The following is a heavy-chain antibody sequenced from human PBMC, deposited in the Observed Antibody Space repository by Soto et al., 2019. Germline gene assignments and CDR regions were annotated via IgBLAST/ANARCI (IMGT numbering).Heavy chain of an antibody. Sequence: LSLTCTVSGGSISSGGYSWTWIRQSPGKGLEWIGYTYQSGSAYYNPSLKSRVTISVDRSKNQFSLNLTSVTAADTAVYYCARDYYGMDVWGQGTTVTGSS. CDR2: TYQSGSA. V-gene: IGHV4-30-2*06. CDR1: GGSISSGGYS. CDR3: ARDYYGMDV. J-gene: IGHJ6*02.